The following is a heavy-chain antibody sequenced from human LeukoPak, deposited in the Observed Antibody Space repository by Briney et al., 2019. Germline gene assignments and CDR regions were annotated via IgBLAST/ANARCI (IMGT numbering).Heavy chain of an antibody. Sequence: ASVKVSCKASGYRFRDYYMHWVRQAPGQGLEWMGWINPNSGGTNYAQKFQGWVTMTRDTSISTAYMELSRLRSDDTAVYYCARALRREDYWGQGTLVTVSS. CDR1: GYRFRDYY. V-gene: IGHV1-2*04. D-gene: IGHD3-16*01. J-gene: IGHJ4*02. CDR2: INPNSGGT. CDR3: ARALRREDY.